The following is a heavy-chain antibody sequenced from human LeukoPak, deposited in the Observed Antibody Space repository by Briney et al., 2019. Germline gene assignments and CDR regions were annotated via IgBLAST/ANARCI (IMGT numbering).Heavy chain of an antibody. J-gene: IGHJ3*02. CDR1: GFTFSSYE. Sequence: GGSLRLSCAASGFTFSSYEMNWVRQAPGKGLEWVSYISSSGSTIYYADSVKGRFTISRDNAKNSLYLQMNSLRAEDTAVYYCARVAVVASDIWGQGTMVTVSS. CDR2: ISSSGSTI. D-gene: IGHD2-21*01. V-gene: IGHV3-48*03. CDR3: ARVAVVASDI.